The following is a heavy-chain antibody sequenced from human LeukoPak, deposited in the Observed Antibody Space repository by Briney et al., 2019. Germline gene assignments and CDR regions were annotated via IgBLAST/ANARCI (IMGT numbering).Heavy chain of an antibody. CDR1: GGSLSGYY. Sequence: SETLSLTCAVYGGSLSGYYWSWIRQPPGKGLEWIGEINHSGSTNYNPSLKSRVTISVDTSKNQFSLKLSSVTAADTAVYYCARLVRIVVVPAAIRYYYYGMDVWGQGTTVTVSS. D-gene: IGHD2-2*02. CDR3: ARLVRIVVVPAAIRYYYYGMDV. CDR2: INHSGST. J-gene: IGHJ6*02. V-gene: IGHV4-34*01.